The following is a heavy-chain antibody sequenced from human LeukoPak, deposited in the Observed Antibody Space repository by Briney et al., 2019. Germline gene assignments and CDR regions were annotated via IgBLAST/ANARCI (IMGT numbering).Heavy chain of an antibody. Sequence: GGTLRLSCAASGFTFSSYAMSWVRQAPGKGLEWVSAITGSGGSTYYADSVKGRFTISRDNSKNTLYVQMNSLRAEDTAVYYCATERNWVFDYWGQGTLVTVSS. V-gene: IGHV3-23*01. CDR1: GFTFSSYA. CDR3: ATERNWVFDY. J-gene: IGHJ4*02. CDR2: ITGSGGST. D-gene: IGHD7-27*01.